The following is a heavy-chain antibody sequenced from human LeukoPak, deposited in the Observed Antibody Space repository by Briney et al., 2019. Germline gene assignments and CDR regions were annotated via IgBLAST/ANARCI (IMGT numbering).Heavy chain of an antibody. Sequence: GGSLRLSCAASGFTFSDYYMSWIRQAPGKGLEWLSYISSSGSTIDYADSVKGRFTISRDNAKNSLYLQMNSLRAEDTALYYCAKDIAAAGTRGWFDPWGQGTLVTVSS. V-gene: IGHV3-11*01. J-gene: IGHJ5*02. CDR1: GFTFSDYY. D-gene: IGHD6-13*01. CDR3: AKDIAAAGTRGWFDP. CDR2: ISSSGSTI.